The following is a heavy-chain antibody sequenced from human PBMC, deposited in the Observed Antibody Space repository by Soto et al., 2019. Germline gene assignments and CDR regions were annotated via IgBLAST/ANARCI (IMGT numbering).Heavy chain of an antibody. V-gene: IGHV4-31*03. D-gene: IGHD5-18*01. CDR2: IYYSGTT. Sequence: SETLYLICTVSAGSISSGGYYWNWVRQYPGKGLDWIGYIYYSGTTDYNPSLKSRVSMSVDTSKNQFSLRLTSVTAADSAVYYCARTRGYESAPTVFDYWGPGTLVTVS. J-gene: IGHJ4*02. CDR1: AGSISSGGYY. CDR3: ARTRGYESAPTVFDY.